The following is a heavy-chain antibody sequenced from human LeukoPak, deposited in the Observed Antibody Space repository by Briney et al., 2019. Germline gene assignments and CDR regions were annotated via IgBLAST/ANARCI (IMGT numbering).Heavy chain of an antibody. Sequence: SETLSLTCAVYGGSFSGYYWSWIRQPPGKGLEWIGEINHSGSTNYNPSLKSRVTISVDTSKNQFSLKLSSVTAADTAVYYCARGQDDSSGYHTTTFDYWGQGTLVTVSS. CDR1: GGSFSGYY. V-gene: IGHV4-34*01. D-gene: IGHD3-22*01. CDR2: INHSGST. J-gene: IGHJ4*02. CDR3: ARGQDDSSGYHTTTFDY.